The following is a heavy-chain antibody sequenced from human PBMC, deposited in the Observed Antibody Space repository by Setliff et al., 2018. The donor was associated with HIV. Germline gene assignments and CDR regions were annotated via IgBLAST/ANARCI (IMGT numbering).Heavy chain of an antibody. V-gene: IGHV3-74*01. CDR1: GFTFNSYW. Sequence: LRLSCVASGFTFNSYWMYWVRQAPGKGLVCVSRVNNDGTDTIYADSVKGRFTISRDNAKNTLFLQMSSLTVEDTAVYYCARGPSYGLRSDYFDVWGQGTLVTVSS. CDR2: VNNDGTDT. CDR3: ARGPSYGLRSDYFDV. J-gene: IGHJ4*02. D-gene: IGHD3-10*01.